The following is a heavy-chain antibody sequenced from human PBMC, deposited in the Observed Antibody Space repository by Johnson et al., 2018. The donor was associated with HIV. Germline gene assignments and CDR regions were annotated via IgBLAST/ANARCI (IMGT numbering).Heavy chain of an antibody. CDR2: IKSKTDGGTT. J-gene: IGHJ3*02. CDR1: GFIFNNAW. Sequence: VQLVESGGGLVKPGGSLRLSCAASGFIFNNAWMSWVRQAPGKGLEWVGRIKSKTDGGTTDYAAPVKGRFTISRNDSKNTLHLQMNSLKTEDPAVYYCTTDLPVSSAFDIWGQGTMVTVSS. V-gene: IGHV3-15*01. CDR3: TTDLPVSSAFDI. D-gene: IGHD2/OR15-2a*01.